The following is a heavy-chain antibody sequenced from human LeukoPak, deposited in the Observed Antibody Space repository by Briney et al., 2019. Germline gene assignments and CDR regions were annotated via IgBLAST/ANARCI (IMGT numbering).Heavy chain of an antibody. J-gene: IGHJ4*02. CDR1: GFTFSSYA. CDR2: ISYDGSNK. CDR3: ARGGSGWSD. V-gene: IGHV3-30-3*01. D-gene: IGHD6-19*01. Sequence: PGGSLRLSCAASGFTFSSYAMHWVRQAPGKGLEWVAVISYDGSNKYYADSVKGRFTISRDNSKNTLYLQMNSLRAEDTAVYYCARGGSGWSDWGQGTLVTVSS.